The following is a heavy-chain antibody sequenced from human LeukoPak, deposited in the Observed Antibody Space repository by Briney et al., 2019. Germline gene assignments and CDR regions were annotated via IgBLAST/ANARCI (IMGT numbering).Heavy chain of an antibody. J-gene: IGHJ3*02. CDR2: FDPEDGET. CDR3: ATRTLYSSGWYLGHAFDI. V-gene: IGHV1-24*01. D-gene: IGHD6-19*01. CDR1: GYTLTELS. Sequence: ASVKVSCKVSGYTLTELSMHWVRQAPGKGLEWMGGFDPEDGETIYAQKFQGRVTMTEDTSTDTAYMELSSLKSEDTAVYYCATRTLYSSGWYLGHAFDIWGQGTMVTVSS.